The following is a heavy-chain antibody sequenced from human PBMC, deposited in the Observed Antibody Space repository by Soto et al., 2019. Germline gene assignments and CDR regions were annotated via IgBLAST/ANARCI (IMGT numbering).Heavy chain of an antibody. CDR3: ARDQSYYDILTGPSDAFDI. CDR2: ISYDGSNK. V-gene: IGHV3-30-3*01. CDR1: GFTFSSYA. Sequence: GGSLRLSCAASGFTFSSYAMHWVRQAPGKGLEWVAVISYDGSNKYYADSVKGRFTISRDNSKNTLYLQMNSLRAEDTAVYYCARDQSYYDILTGPSDAFDIWGQGTMVTVSS. J-gene: IGHJ3*02. D-gene: IGHD3-9*01.